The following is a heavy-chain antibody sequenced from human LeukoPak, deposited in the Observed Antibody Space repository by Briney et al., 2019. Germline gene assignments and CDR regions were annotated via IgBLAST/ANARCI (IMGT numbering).Heavy chain of an antibody. V-gene: IGHV3-23*01. CDR3: AREATGYSASWGDY. CDR1: GFTFSSYA. CDR2: ISGSGGST. J-gene: IGHJ4*02. Sequence: GGSLRLSCAASGFTFSSYAMSWVRQAPGKGLEWVSAISGSGGSTYYADSVKGRFTISRDNSKNTLYLQMNSLRVEDTAVYYCAREATGYSASWGDYWGQGTLVTVSS. D-gene: IGHD6-13*01.